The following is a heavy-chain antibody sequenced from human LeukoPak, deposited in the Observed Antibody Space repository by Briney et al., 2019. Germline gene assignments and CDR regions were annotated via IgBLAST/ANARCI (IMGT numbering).Heavy chain of an antibody. J-gene: IGHJ5*02. D-gene: IGHD3-16*01. CDR3: ARFWYIFILYDYNWFDP. Sequence: GGSLRLSCAASGFTFSDYYMSWIRQAPGKGLEWVSYISSSGSTIYYADSVKGRFTISRDNAKNSLYLQMNSLRAEDTAVYYCARFWYIFILYDYNWFDPWGQGTLVTVSS. CDR2: ISSSGSTI. V-gene: IGHV3-11*01. CDR1: GFTFSDYY.